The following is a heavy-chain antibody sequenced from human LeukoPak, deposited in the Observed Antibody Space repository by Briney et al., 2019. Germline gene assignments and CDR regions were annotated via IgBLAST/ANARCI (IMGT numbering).Heavy chain of an antibody. J-gene: IGHJ4*02. Sequence: GESLKISCKGSGYSFTSYWIGWVRQMPGKGLEWMGIIYPGDSDTRYSPSFQGRMTISVDKSITTAYLQWSSLKASDTAMYYCARYRYNWNDIDYWGQGTLVTVSS. D-gene: IGHD1-1*01. CDR1: GYSFTSYW. CDR2: IYPGDSDT. CDR3: ARYRYNWNDIDY. V-gene: IGHV5-51*01.